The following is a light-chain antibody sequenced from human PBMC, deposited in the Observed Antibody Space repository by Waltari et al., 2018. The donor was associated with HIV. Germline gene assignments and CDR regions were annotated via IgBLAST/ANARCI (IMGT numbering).Light chain of an antibody. CDR1: QSVGGD. CDR3: QQYNHWPLT. J-gene: IGKJ4*01. Sequence: ETVMTQSPDILSVSPGERPTLSYRVSQSVGGDVAWYQQKPGQAPRLLICGATSRATGIPARFSASGSGTEFILTISSLQSEDFAVYFCQQYNHWPLTFGGGTKVEIK. CDR2: GAT. V-gene: IGKV3-15*01.